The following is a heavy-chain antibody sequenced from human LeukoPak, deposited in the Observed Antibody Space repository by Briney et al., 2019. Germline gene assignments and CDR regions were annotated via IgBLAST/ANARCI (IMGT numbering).Heavy chain of an antibody. CDR3: AKAHGYSSGWYYFDY. V-gene: IGHV3-23*01. J-gene: IGHJ4*02. CDR2: IGVTGRTT. CDR1: GFTSSSYA. Sequence: GGSLRLSCAASGFTSSSYAMSGGRQALGKGLEGGSDIGVTGRTTSSAEPVQGRFTISRDNSTNTLYLQMNSLRAEDTAVYYSAKAHGYSSGWYYFDYWGQGTLVTVSS. D-gene: IGHD6-19*01.